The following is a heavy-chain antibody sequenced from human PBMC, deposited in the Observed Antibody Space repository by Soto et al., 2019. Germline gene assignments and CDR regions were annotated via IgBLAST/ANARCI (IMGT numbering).Heavy chain of an antibody. CDR3: ASGIQLWLRRINNGYSG. V-gene: IGHV1-69*12. J-gene: IGHJ4*02. D-gene: IGHD5-18*01. CDR2: IIPMFGTA. Sequence: QVQLVQSGAEVKKPESSVKVSYKAPGDTYSTYAISWVRQAPGQGLEWMGGIIPMFGTANYAQRFQDRVTITADESTNTVYMELSSLRSEDTAVYFCASGIQLWLRRINNGYSGWGQGTLVTVSS. CDR1: GDTYSTYA.